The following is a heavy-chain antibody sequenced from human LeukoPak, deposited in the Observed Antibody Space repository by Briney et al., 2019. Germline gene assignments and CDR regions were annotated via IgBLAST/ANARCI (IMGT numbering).Heavy chain of an antibody. V-gene: IGHV4-34*01. CDR1: GESFSGYY. CDR3: ARSRADILTGYYMGFDFDY. J-gene: IGHJ4*02. CDR2: INHSGST. Sequence: SETLSLTCAVYGESFSGYYWSWIRQPPGKGLEWIGEINHSGSTNYNPSLKSRVTISVDTSKNQFSLKLSSVTAADTAVYYCARSRADILTGYYMGFDFDYWGQGTLVTVSS. D-gene: IGHD3-9*01.